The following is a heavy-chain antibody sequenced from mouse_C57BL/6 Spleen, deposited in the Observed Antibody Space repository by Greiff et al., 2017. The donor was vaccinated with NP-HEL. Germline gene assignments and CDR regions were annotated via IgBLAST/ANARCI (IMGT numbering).Heavy chain of an antibody. CDR1: GFNIKDDY. J-gene: IGHJ2*01. D-gene: IGHD2-3*01. Sequence: EVQVVESGAELVRPGASVKLSCTASGFNIKDDYMHWVKQRPEQGLEWIGWIDPENGDTESASKFQGKATITADTSSNTAYLQLSSLTSEDTAVYYCTHFSRVRWLLDYWGQGTTLTVSS. CDR3: THFSRVRWLLDY. V-gene: IGHV14-4*01. CDR2: IDPENGDT.